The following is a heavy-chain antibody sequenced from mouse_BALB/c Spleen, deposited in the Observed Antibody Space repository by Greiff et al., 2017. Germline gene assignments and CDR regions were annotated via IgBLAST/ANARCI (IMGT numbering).Heavy chain of an antibody. Sequence: EVQVVESGGGLVKPGGSLKLSCAASGFTFSSYAMSWVRQSPEKRLEWVAEISSGGSYTYYPDTVTGRFTISRDNAKNTLYLEMSSLRSEDTAMYYCARDEATVMSFDYWGQGTTLTVSS. V-gene: IGHV5-9-4*01. CDR2: ISSGGSYT. J-gene: IGHJ2*01. CDR3: ARDEATVMSFDY. CDR1: GFTFSSYA. D-gene: IGHD1-1*01.